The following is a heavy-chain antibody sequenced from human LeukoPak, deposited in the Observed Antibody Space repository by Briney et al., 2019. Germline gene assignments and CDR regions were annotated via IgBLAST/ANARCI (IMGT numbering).Heavy chain of an antibody. CDR1: GFTFSSYG. CDR3: AKSGDYCSGTTCQPPHYYYMDV. J-gene: IGHJ6*03. Sequence: ETGGFLRLSCAASGFTFSSYGMHWVRQAPGKGLEWVAFIRYDGSNKYYADSVKGRFTISRDNSKNTVYLQMNSLRVEDTGVYYCAKSGDYCSGTTCQPPHYYYMDVWGKGTTVTVSS. D-gene: IGHD2-2*01. V-gene: IGHV3-30*02. CDR2: IRYDGSNK.